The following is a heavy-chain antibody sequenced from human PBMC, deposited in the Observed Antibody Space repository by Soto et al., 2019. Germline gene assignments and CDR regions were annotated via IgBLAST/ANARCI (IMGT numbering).Heavy chain of an antibody. J-gene: IGHJ6*02. CDR1: GGSFSCYY. D-gene: IGHD3-10*01. V-gene: IGHV4-34*01. CDR2: TNHSGST. Sequence: KPSETLSLTCAVYGGSFSCYYWSWIRQPPGKGLEWIGETNHSGSTNYNPSLKSRVTISVDTSKNQFSLKLSSVTAADTAVYYCASKGPYGSGSYYKPRYYYGMDVWGQGTTVTVSS. CDR3: ASKGPYGSGSYYKPRYYYGMDV.